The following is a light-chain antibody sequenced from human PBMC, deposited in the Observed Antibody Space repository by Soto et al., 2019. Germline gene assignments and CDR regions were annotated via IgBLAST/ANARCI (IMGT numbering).Light chain of an antibody. J-gene: IGLJ1*01. Sequence: QSALTQPASVSGSPGQTITMSCSGTRSDIGSYNYVAWYQQFPGKTPKIVIYGVSNRPSGVSSRFSGSKSCNPASLTISGLQAEDEADYYCISYTGSSTSYVFGSGTKLTVL. CDR3: ISYTGSSTSYV. V-gene: IGLV2-14*01. CDR1: RSDIGSYNY. CDR2: GVS.